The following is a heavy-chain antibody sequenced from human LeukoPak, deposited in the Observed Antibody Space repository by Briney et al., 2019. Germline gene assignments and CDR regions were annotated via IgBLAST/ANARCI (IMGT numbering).Heavy chain of an antibody. Sequence: PGGSLRLSCAASGFTFDDYAMHWVRQAPGKGLEWVSGISWNSGSIGYADSVKGRFTISRDNAKNSPYLQMNSLRAEDMALYYCAKDLTGYSSGWFDYWGQGTLVTVSS. CDR2: ISWNSGSI. V-gene: IGHV3-9*03. CDR1: GFTFDDYA. J-gene: IGHJ4*02. CDR3: AKDLTGYSSGWFDY. D-gene: IGHD6-19*01.